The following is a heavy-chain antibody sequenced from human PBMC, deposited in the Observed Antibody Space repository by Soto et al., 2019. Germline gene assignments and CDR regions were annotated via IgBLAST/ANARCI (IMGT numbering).Heavy chain of an antibody. J-gene: IGHJ6*02. CDR2: ISSSSSTI. D-gene: IGHD2-15*01. CDR3: ALRYCSGGSCYSGGDYYYYYGMDV. Sequence: EVQLVESGGGLVQPGGSLRLSCAASGFTFSSYSMNWVRQAPGKGLEWVSYISSSSSTIYYADSVKGRFTISRDNAKNSLYRQMNSLRDEDTAVYYCALRYCSGGSCYSGGDYYYYYGMDVWGQGTTVTVSS. V-gene: IGHV3-48*02. CDR1: GFTFSSYS.